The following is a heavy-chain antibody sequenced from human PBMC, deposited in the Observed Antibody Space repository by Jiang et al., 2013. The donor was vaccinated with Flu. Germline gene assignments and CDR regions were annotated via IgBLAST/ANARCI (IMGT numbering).Heavy chain of an antibody. Sequence: VQPGRSLRLSCAASGFTFDDYAMHWVRQAPGKGLEWVSGISWNSGSIGYADSVKGRFTISRDNAKNSLYLQMNSLRAEDTALYYCAKDIRRRPHIAVAGAVDYWGQGTLVTVSS. V-gene: IGHV3-9*01. D-gene: IGHD6-19*01. CDR2: ISWNSGSI. J-gene: IGHJ4*02. CDR3: AKDIRRRPHIAVAGAVDY. CDR1: GFTFDDYA.